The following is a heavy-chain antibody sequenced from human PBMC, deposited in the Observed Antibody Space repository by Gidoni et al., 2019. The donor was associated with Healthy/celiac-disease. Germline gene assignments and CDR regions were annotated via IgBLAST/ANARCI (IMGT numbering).Heavy chain of an antibody. CDR1: GGPISSSSYY. J-gene: IGHJ3*02. Sequence: QLQLQESGPGLVKPSETLSLTCTVPGGPISSSSYYWGWIRQPPGKGLEWIGSIYYSGSTYYNPSLKSRVTISVDTSKNQFSLKLSSVTAADTAVYYCARQSDSSSWSGGHIDIWGQGTMVTVSS. V-gene: IGHV4-39*01. CDR2: IYYSGST. CDR3: ARQSDSSSWSGGHIDI. D-gene: IGHD6-13*01.